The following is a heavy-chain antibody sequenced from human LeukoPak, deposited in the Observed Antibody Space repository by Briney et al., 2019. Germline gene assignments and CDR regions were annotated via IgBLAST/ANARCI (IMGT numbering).Heavy chain of an antibody. J-gene: IGHJ3*02. D-gene: IGHD2-15*01. Sequence: GGSLRLSCAASGFTFSSYSMNWVRQAPGEGLEWVSSISSSSSYIYYADSVKGRFTISRDNAKNSLYLQMNSLRAEDTAVYYCARLGYCSGGSCYYAFDIWGQGTMVTVSS. CDR2: ISSSSSYI. V-gene: IGHV3-21*01. CDR3: ARLGYCSGGSCYYAFDI. CDR1: GFTFSSYS.